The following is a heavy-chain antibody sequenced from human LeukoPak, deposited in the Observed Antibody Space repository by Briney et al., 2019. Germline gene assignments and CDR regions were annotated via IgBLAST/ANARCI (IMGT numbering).Heavy chain of an antibody. J-gene: IGHJ3*02. CDR3: ATRAVVTPDAFDI. D-gene: IGHD4-23*01. V-gene: IGHV1-24*01. CDR1: GYTLTELS. CDR2: FDPEDGET. Sequence: ASVTVSCKVSGYTLTELSMHWVRQAPGKGLEWMGGFDPEDGETIYAQKFQGRVTMAEDTSTDTAYMELSSLRSEDTAVYYCATRAVVTPDAFDIWGQGTMVTVSS.